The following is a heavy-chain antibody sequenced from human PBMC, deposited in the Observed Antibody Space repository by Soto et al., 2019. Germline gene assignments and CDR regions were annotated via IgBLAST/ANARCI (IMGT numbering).Heavy chain of an antibody. J-gene: IGHJ5*02. CDR1: GASISGFY. D-gene: IGHD1-1*01. V-gene: IGHV4-4*07. CDR3: VRDGTKTLRDWFDP. CDR2: IYATGTT. Sequence: PSETLSLTCTVSGASISGFYWSWIRKSAGKGLEWIGRIYATGTTDYNPSLKSRVMMSVDTSKKQFSLKLRSVTAADTAVYYCVRDGTKTLRDWFDPWGQGVSVTVSS.